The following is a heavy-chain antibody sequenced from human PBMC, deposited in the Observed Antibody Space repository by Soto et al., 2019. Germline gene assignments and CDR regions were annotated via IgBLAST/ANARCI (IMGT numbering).Heavy chain of an antibody. CDR2: ISGSDGKT. Sequence: GSLRLSCTTSGFSFASFAMTWVRQAPGKGLEWVATISGSDGKTYYADSVKGRFSISRDTSRNTLYLQMNSLRADDTAIYYCAKWSYLDYWGQGTRVTVSS. V-gene: IGHV3-23*01. D-gene: IGHD3-3*01. J-gene: IGHJ4*02. CDR3: AKWSYLDY. CDR1: GFSFASFA.